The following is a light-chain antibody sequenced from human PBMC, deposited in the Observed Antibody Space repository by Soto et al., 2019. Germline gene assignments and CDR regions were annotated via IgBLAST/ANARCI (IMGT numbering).Light chain of an antibody. CDR3: QQRGNWPPT. V-gene: IGKV3-11*01. CDR1: QSISSY. J-gene: IGKJ3*01. Sequence: EIVLTQSPATLSLSPGERATLSCRASQSISSYLAWYQQKPGQAPRLLIYDAFNRATGIPARFSGSGSGTDFTLTISSLEPEDFAVYYCQQRGNWPPTFGPGTKVAIK. CDR2: DAF.